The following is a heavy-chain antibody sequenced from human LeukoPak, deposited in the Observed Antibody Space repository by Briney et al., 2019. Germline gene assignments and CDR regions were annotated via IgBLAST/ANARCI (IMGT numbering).Heavy chain of an antibody. CDR1: GFTFSSSA. CDR2: ISYDGSNR. Sequence: GGSLRLSCAASGFTFSSSAMHWVRQAPDKGLEWVAVISYDGSNRYYADSVKGRFTISRDNSKNTLHLQMNSLRADDTAVYYCARDRDSSGWYEGFDYWGQGTLVTVSS. V-gene: IGHV3-30-3*01. CDR3: ARDRDSSGWYEGFDY. J-gene: IGHJ4*02. D-gene: IGHD6-19*01.